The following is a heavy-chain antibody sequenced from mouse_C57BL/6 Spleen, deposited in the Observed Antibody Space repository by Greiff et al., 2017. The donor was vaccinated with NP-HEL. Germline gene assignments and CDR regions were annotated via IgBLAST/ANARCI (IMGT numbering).Heavy chain of an antibody. D-gene: IGHD2-3*01. CDR1: GFTFSDYG. CDR2: ISSGSSTI. V-gene: IGHV5-17*01. CDR3: ARSLFYFDY. J-gene: IGHJ2*01. Sequence: EVKVVESGGGLVKPGGSLKLSCAASGFTFSDYGMHWVRQAPEKGLEWVAYISSGSSTIYYADTVKGRFTISRDNAKTTLIMQMTSLRSEDTAMYYCARSLFYFDYWGKGTTLTVSS.